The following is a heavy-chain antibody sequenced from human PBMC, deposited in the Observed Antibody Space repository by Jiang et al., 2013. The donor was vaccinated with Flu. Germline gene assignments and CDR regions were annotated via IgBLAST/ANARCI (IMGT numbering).Heavy chain of an antibody. Sequence: GPGLVKPSETLSLTCTVSGGSISRGVFYWGWVRQPPGKGLEWIGSFSYGGGTYYNPSLKGRITMSVDPSKGQFSLNLSSVTAADTAVYYCAKHGNAGRDLDYWGQGTLVAVSS. J-gene: IGHJ4*02. CDR3: AKHGNAGRDLDY. V-gene: IGHV4-39*01. CDR2: FSYGGGT. D-gene: IGHD4-23*01. CDR1: GGSISRGVFY.